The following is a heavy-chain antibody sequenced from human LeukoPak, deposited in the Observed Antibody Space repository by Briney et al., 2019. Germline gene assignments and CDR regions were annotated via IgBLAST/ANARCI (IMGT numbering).Heavy chain of an antibody. D-gene: IGHD7-27*01. CDR3: ARIDMDYWGLY. Sequence: GGSLRLSCAASGFTFSSYSMNWVRQAPGKGLEWVSSISSSSSSYIYYADSVKGRFTISRDNAKNSLYLQMNSLRAEDTAVYYCARIDMDYWGLYWGQGTLVTVSS. CDR1: GFTFSSYS. CDR2: ISSSSSSYI. V-gene: IGHV3-21*01. J-gene: IGHJ4*02.